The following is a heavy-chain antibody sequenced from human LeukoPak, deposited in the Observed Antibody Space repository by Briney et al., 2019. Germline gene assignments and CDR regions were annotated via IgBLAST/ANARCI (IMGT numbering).Heavy chain of an antibody. CDR3: AKDRIAVAGHYYYGMDV. D-gene: IGHD6-19*01. CDR1: GFTFDDYA. Sequence: PGGSLRLSCAASGFTFDDYAMHWVRQAPGKGLEWVSLISRDGGSTYYADSVKGRFTISRDNSKNSLYLQMNSLRTEDTALYYCAKDRIAVAGHYYYGMDVWGQGTTVTVS. V-gene: IGHV3-43*02. CDR2: ISRDGGST. J-gene: IGHJ6*02.